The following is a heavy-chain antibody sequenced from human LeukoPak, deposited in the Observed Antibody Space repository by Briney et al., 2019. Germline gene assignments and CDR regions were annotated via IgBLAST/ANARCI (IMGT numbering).Heavy chain of an antibody. V-gene: IGHV1-2*02. CDR3: ARVTYSSGWTFIDY. Sequence: GASVKVSCKASGYTFTGYYMHWVRQAPGQGLEWMGWINPNSGGTNYAQKFQGRVTMTRDTSISTAYMELSRLRSDDTAVYYCARVTYSSGWTFIDYWGQGTLVTVSS. D-gene: IGHD6-19*01. CDR1: GYTFTGYY. CDR2: INPNSGGT. J-gene: IGHJ4*02.